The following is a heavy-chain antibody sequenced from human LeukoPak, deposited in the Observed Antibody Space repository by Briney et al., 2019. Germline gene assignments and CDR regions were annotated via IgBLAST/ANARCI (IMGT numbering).Heavy chain of an antibody. CDR3: TRGKGDQGWY. CDR2: IRSKPYGGTT. Sequence: TGGSLRLSCAASGFNFSSSAMSWVRQAPGKGLEWVGFIRSKPYGGTTEYAASVKGRFTISRDDSKNIAYLQMNSLKTEDTAVYYCTRGKGDQGWYWGQGTLVTVSS. V-gene: IGHV3-49*04. J-gene: IGHJ4*02. D-gene: IGHD2-15*01. CDR1: GFNFSSSA.